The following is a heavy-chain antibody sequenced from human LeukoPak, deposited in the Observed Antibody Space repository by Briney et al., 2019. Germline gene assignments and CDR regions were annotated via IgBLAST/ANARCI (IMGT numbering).Heavy chain of an antibody. CDR1: GFTFSNYN. V-gene: IGHV3-21*01. J-gene: IGHJ3*02. CDR2: ISISSSYI. CDR3: ARGGGGNGNDAYDM. D-gene: IGHD4-23*01. Sequence: GGSLRLSCAASGFTFSNYNINWVRQAPGKGLEWVSSISISSSYIFYADSVKGRFTISRDNAKNSLYLQMNSLRAEDTAVYYCARGGGGNGNDAYDMWGQGTMVTVSS.